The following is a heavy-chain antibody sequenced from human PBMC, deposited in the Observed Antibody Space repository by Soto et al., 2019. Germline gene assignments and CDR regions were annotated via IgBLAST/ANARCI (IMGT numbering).Heavy chain of an antibody. D-gene: IGHD3-9*01. V-gene: IGHV3-11*06. Sequence: PGGSLRLSCEASGFTFSDYYMSWIRQAPGKGLEWVSYISSSSSYTNYADSVKGQFTISRDNAKNSLYLQMNSLRAEDTAVYYCARQSLRYFDWLLATTENWFDPWGQGTLVTVSS. CDR1: GFTFSDYY. CDR3: ARQSLRYFDWLLATTENWFDP. J-gene: IGHJ5*02. CDR2: ISSSSSYT.